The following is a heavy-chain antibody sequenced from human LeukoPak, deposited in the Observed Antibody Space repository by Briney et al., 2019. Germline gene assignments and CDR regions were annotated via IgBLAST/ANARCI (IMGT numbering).Heavy chain of an antibody. CDR1: GFTFSSYG. V-gene: IGHV3-33*01. J-gene: IGHJ6*03. CDR3: ARAPYDFWSGYNDYYMDV. D-gene: IGHD3-3*01. CDR2: IWYDGSNK. Sequence: GRSLRLSCAASGFTFSSYGMHWVRRAPGKGLEWVAVIWYDGSNKYYADSVKGRFTISRDNSKNTLYLQMNSLRAEDTAVYYCARAPYDFWSGYNDYYMDVWGKGTTVNVSS.